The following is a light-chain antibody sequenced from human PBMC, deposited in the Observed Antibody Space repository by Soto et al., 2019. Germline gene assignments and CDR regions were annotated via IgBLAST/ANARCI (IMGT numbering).Light chain of an antibody. V-gene: IGKV4-1*01. CDR1: QSVLYSSNNKND. CDR2: WAS. Sequence: DIVMTQSPDSLAVSLGERATINCKSSQSVLYSSNNKNDLAWYQQKPGQPPKLLIYWASTRESGVPDRFSGCVSGTDFTLNISSLQAEDLAVYYCQQYYSTPRTFGQGTKVEIK. J-gene: IGKJ1*01. CDR3: QQYYSTPRT.